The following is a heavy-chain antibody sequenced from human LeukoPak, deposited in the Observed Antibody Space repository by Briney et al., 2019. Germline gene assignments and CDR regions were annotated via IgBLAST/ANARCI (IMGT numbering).Heavy chain of an antibody. CDR2: IKEDGSEK. V-gene: IGHV3-7*03. Sequence: PGGSLRLSCAASRFTFNRYWMSWVRQAPGKGLERVANIKEDGSEKNYVDSMKGRITISRDNAKNSLYLQMNSLRVEDMAVYYCARGVIGYRDAFDIWGQGAMVTVSS. CDR3: ARGVIGYRDAFDI. CDR1: RFTFNRYW. J-gene: IGHJ3*02. D-gene: IGHD5-12*01.